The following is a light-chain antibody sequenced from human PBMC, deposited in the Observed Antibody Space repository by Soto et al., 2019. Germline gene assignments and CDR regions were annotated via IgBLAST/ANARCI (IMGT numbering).Light chain of an antibody. CDR3: QQYGGSSWT. CDR1: QSVSSSY. V-gene: IGKV3-20*01. J-gene: IGKJ1*01. CDR2: GAS. Sequence: EIVLAQSPVTRSLSPGERATLSCRASQSVSSSYLAWYHQKPGQAPRLLIFGASSRATGIPDRFSGSGSGTDFTLTISRLEPEDFAVYYCQQYGGSSWTFGQGTKVDIK.